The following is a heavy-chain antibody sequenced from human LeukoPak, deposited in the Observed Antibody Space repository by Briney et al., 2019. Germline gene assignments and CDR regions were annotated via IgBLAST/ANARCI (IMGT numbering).Heavy chain of an antibody. CDR2: IYHSEST. CDR1: SGSISSGAYY. CDR3: AREEFGTACFDS. Sequence: SETLSLTCTVSSGSISSGAYYWGWIRQPPGKGLEWVGSIYHSESTFYNPSLKGRVTISVDTSKNQFYLKLTSVTAADTAVFFCAREEFGTACFDSWGQGTLVTVSS. J-gene: IGHJ4*02. D-gene: IGHD1-7*01. V-gene: IGHV4-39*07.